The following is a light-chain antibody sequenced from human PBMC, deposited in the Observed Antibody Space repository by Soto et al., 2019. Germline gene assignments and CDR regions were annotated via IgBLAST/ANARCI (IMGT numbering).Light chain of an antibody. Sequence: EIVLTQSPATLSLSPGERGTLSCRASQSVSSNHLAWYQQKPGQAPRLLIYGGSSRATGIPVRFSGSGSETDFTLTITRLEPEDFAMYYCQQYSSSRTFGQGTKVDIK. CDR2: GGS. CDR1: QSVSSNH. J-gene: IGKJ1*01. CDR3: QQYSSSRT. V-gene: IGKV3-20*01.